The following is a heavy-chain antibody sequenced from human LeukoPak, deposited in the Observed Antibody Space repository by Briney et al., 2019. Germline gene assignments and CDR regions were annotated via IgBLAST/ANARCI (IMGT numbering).Heavy chain of an antibody. Sequence: GGSLRLSCAASGFTFSSYGMHWVRQAPGKGLEWVAFIRHDGSNKYYADSVKGRFTISRDNSKNTLYLQMNSLRAEDTAVYYCAKDGDYYGSGSYYTKFDYWGQGTLVTVSS. D-gene: IGHD3-10*01. J-gene: IGHJ4*02. V-gene: IGHV3-30*02. CDR1: GFTFSSYG. CDR2: IRHDGSNK. CDR3: AKDGDYYGSGSYYTKFDY.